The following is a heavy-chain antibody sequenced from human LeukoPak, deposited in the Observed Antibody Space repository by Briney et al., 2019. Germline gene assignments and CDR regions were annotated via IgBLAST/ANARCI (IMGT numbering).Heavy chain of an antibody. CDR2: IIPIFGTA. Sequence: ASVTVSCKASGGTFSSYAISWVRQAPGQGLEWMGGIIPIFGTANYAQKFQGRVTITADESTSTAYMELSSLRSEDTAVYYCAHSGERGYSGYLIDYWGQGTLVTVSS. J-gene: IGHJ4*02. V-gene: IGHV1-69*01. CDR1: GGTFSSYA. D-gene: IGHD5-12*01. CDR3: AHSGERGYSGYLIDY.